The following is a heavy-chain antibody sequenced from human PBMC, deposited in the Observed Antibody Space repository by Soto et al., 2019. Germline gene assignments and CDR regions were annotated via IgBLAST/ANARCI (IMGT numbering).Heavy chain of an antibody. J-gene: IGHJ6*02. CDR1: GASLSDNY. CDR2: INHSGNT. V-gene: IGHV4-34*01. D-gene: IGHD4-17*01. Sequence: SETLSLTCAFYGASLSDNYCNWLRQPPGKGLEWIGEINHSGNTNYNPSLRSRVTISIDTSKNQLSLKLSSVTAADTAVYYCARDNILGIFYGGMDVWGQGTTVTFSS. CDR3: ARDNILGIFYGGMDV.